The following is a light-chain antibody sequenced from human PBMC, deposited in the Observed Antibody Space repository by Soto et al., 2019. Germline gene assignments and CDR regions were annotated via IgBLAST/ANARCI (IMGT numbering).Light chain of an antibody. CDR3: QQYYSYPIT. CDR1: QGISSY. J-gene: IGKJ5*01. V-gene: IGKV1-9*01. Sequence: DIQMTQSPSSLSASVGDRVTITWRASQGISSYLAWYQQKPGKAPKLLIYAASTLQSGVPSRFSGSGSGTDFTLTISCLQSEDFATYYCQQYYSYPITFGQGTLLEIK. CDR2: AAS.